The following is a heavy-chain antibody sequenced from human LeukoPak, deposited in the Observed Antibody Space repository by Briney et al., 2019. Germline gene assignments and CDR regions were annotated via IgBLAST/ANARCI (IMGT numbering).Heavy chain of an antibody. V-gene: IGHV3-23*01. CDR2: FSGSIGGS. CDR3: AKDRTVLVRGVNAFDV. CDR1: GFTFSDYG. D-gene: IGHD3-10*01. J-gene: IGHJ3*01. Sequence: PGGSLRLSCAVSGFTFSDYGMSWVRQAPGKGLEWVSGFSGSIGGSYYADSVEGRFTISRDNSKNMLYLQMTSLRAEDTAVYYCAKDRTVLVRGVNAFDVWGQGTMVTVSS.